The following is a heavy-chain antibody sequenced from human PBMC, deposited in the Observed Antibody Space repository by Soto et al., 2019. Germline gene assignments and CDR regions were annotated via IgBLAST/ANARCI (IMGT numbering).Heavy chain of an antibody. J-gene: IGHJ5*02. CDR1: GGSVSSGSYY. V-gene: IGHV4-61*01. CDR2: IYYSGST. Sequence: QVQLQESGPGLVKPSETLSLTCTVSGGSVSSGSYYWSWIRQPPGKGLEWIGYIYYSGSTNYNPSLKSRVTISVDTSKNQFSLKLSSVTAADTAVYYCAIQRNWFDPWGQGTLVTVSS. CDR3: AIQRNWFDP.